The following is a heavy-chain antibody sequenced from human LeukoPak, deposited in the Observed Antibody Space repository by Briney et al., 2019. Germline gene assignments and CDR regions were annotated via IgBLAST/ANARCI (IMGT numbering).Heavy chain of an antibody. CDR2: IGIVGDT. Sequence: GGSLRLSCAASGFTFRRFDTHWVRQATGKGLGWVSAIGIVGDTYYPGSVKGRFTISRENAKTSLYLQMNSLRAGDTAVYYCARGFLGDAFDIWGQGTMVTVSS. CDR3: ARGFLGDAFDI. CDR1: GFTFRRFD. V-gene: IGHV3-13*01. J-gene: IGHJ3*02. D-gene: IGHD3-3*01.